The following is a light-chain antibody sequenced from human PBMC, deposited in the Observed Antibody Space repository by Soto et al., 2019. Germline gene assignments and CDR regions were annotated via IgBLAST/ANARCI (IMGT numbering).Light chain of an antibody. CDR2: GVF. J-gene: IGKJ1*01. CDR3: QEYNTYSWT. CDR1: QDIRNY. Sequence: ILVTPAPSSLSATVGDRVTITCRTSQDIRNYLGWYQQKPGKAPKLVNYGVFNLQSGVPSRFSGSGSGTEFSLTISNLQPDDFATYYCQEYNTYSWTFGQGTKVDIK. V-gene: IGKV1-6*01.